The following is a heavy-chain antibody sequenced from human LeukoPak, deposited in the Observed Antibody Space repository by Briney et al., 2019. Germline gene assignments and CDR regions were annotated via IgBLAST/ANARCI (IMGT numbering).Heavy chain of an antibody. J-gene: IGHJ4*02. CDR1: GFTFSSYW. Sequence: GGSLRLSCAASGFTFSSYWMSWVRQAPGKGLEWVANIRQDGSDKNYVDSVKGRFTISRDNAKNSLYLQMNGLRAEDTAVYYCVRESRGSGGSRWGQGTLVTVSS. V-gene: IGHV3-7*01. CDR2: IRQDGSDK. D-gene: IGHD2-15*01. CDR3: VRESRGSGGSR.